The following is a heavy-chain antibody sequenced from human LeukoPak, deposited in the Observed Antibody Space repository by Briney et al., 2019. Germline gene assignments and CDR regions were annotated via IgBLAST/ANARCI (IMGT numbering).Heavy chain of an antibody. V-gene: IGHV3-53*01. D-gene: IGHD4-17*01. CDR3: AREAVTRNYFDY. J-gene: IGHJ4*02. CDR1: GFTFSSYA. CDR2: IYSGGST. Sequence: GGSLRPSCAASGFTFSSYAMGWVRQAPGKGLEWVSVIYSGGSTYYADSVKGRFTISRDNSKNTLYLQMNSLRAEDTAVYYCAREAVTRNYFDYWGQGTLVTVSS.